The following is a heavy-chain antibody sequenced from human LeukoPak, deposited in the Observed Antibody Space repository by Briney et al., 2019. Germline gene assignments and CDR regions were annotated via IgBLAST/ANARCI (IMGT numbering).Heavy chain of an antibody. CDR2: ISPDGSST. V-gene: IGHV3-74*01. Sequence: PGGSLRLSCAASGFTFSTYWMHWVRHAPGKGLVWASRISPDGSSTSYADSVKGRFTISRDNAKNTLYLQMNSLGAEDTAVYYCTRDMAPVTSGYFQHWGQGTLVTVSS. CDR3: TRDMAPVTSGYFQH. J-gene: IGHJ1*01. D-gene: IGHD4-17*01. CDR1: GFTFSTYW.